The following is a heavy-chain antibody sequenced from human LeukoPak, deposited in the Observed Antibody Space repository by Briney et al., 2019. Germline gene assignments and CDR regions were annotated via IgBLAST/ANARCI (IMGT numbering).Heavy chain of an antibody. D-gene: IGHD6-13*01. CDR1: GFTVSSNY. V-gene: IGHV3-66*01. CDR2: IYSGGNT. Sequence: GRSLRLACAPSGFTVSSNYMSWVRQAAGNGLEWVSVIYSGGNTYYAESMKGRFTISRDNSKNTLFLQMSCLRAEDTAVYYCARVLYSSSWSLSFFDYWGQGTLVTVSS. CDR3: ARVLYSSSWSLSFFDY. J-gene: IGHJ4*02.